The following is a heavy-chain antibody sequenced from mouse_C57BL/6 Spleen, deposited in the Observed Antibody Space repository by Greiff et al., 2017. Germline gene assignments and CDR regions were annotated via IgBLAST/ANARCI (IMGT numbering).Heavy chain of an antibody. CDR1: GYTFTDYE. CDR3: TDYYGSSYNY. J-gene: IGHJ2*01. V-gene: IGHV1-15*01. Sequence: VKLVESGAELVRPGASVTLSCKASGYTFTDYEMHWVKQTPVHGLEWIGAIDPETGGTAYNQKFKGKAILTADKSSSTAYMELRSLTSEDSAVYYCTDYYGSSYNYWGQGTTLTVSS. D-gene: IGHD1-1*01. CDR2: IDPETGGT.